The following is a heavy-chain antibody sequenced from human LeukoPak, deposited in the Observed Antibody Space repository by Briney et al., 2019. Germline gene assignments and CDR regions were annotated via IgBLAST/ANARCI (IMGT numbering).Heavy chain of an antibody. CDR3: ARVGAYYYDSSGYYYPYYYYGMDV. D-gene: IGHD3-22*01. J-gene: IGHJ6*02. V-gene: IGHV4-34*01. CDR2: INHSGST. Sequence: SETLSLTCAVYGGSFSGYYWSGIRQPPGKGLEWIGEINHSGSTNYNPSLKSRVTISVDPSTNQFSLKLSSVTAADTAVYYCARVGAYYYDSSGYYYPYYYYGMDVWGQGTTVTVSS. CDR1: GGSFSGYY.